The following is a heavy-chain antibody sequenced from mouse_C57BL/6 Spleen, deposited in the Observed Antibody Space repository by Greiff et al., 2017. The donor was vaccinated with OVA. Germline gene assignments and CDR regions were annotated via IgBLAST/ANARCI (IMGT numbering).Heavy chain of an antibody. CDR2: ISDGGSYT. V-gene: IGHV5-4*01. J-gene: IGHJ4*01. Sequence: EVQVVESGGGLVKPGGSLKLSCAASGFTFSSYAMSWVRQTPEKRLEWVATISDGGSYTYYPDNVKGRFTISRDNAKNNLYLQMSHLKSEDTAMYYCARDREINYYAMDYWGQGTSVTVSS. D-gene: IGHD2-4*01. CDR1: GFTFSSYA. CDR3: ARDREINYYAMDY.